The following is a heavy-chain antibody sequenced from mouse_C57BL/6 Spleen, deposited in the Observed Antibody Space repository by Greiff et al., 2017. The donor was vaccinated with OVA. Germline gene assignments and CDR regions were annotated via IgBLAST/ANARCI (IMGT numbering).Heavy chain of an antibody. Sequence: QVQLKQSGAELVRPGTSVKVSCKASGYAFTNYLIEWVKQRPGQGLEWIGVINPGSGGTNYNEKFKGKATLTADKSSSTAYMQLSSLTSEDSAVYFCARTWDYFDYWGQGTTLTVSS. J-gene: IGHJ2*01. CDR3: ARTWDYFDY. V-gene: IGHV1-54*01. CDR2: INPGSGGT. D-gene: IGHD4-1*01. CDR1: GYAFTNYL.